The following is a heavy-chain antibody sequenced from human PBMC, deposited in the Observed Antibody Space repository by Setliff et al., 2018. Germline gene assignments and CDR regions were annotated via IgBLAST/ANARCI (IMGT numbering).Heavy chain of an antibody. D-gene: IGHD3-10*01. CDR1: GGTFSSYV. CDR3: AGGQPLVRKYYYYMDV. CDR2: IIPMFGT. V-gene: IGHV1-69*13. Sequence: SAKVSCKASGGTFSSYVISWVREAPGQGLEWMGGIIPMFGTNYAQKFQGRVTITADESTSTAYMELSSLGSEDTAVYYCAGGQPLVRKYYYYMDVWGKGTTVTVSS. J-gene: IGHJ6*03.